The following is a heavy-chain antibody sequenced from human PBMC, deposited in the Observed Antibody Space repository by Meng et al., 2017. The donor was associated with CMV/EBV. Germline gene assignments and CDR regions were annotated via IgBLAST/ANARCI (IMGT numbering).Heavy chain of an antibody. J-gene: IGHJ4*02. CDR3: GRDLTGERDQ. CDR1: GFTFSYYW. V-gene: IGHV3-74*03. D-gene: IGHD7-27*01. CDR2: INTDGSFT. Sequence: GQLVGSGGGVVQPGGSLRLSCEDSGFTFSYYWMHWVRQVPVEGPVWVSRINTDGSFTSYADSVKGRFTISRDNAKNTLYLHMHGLRVDDSAVYYCGRDLTGERDQWGQGTLVTVSS.